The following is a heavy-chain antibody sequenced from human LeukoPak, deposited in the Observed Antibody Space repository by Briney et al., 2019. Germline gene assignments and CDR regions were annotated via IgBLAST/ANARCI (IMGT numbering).Heavy chain of an antibody. D-gene: IGHD2-15*01. CDR3: VRHLATSGSYPLDY. Sequence: GRSLRLSCAASGFTFTDYAMSWVRQAPGAGLEWVSAISGIANAIFYASSVKGRFTISRDNSKNTLSLQMTSLRAEDTAVYYCVRHLATSGSYPLDYWGQGALVTVSS. V-gene: IGHV3-23*01. CDR1: GFTFTDYA. CDR2: ISGIANAI. J-gene: IGHJ4*02.